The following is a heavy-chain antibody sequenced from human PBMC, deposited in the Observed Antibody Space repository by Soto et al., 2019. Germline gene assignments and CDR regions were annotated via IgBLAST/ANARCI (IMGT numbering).Heavy chain of an antibody. J-gene: IGHJ4*02. CDR1: GGSMSSHY. D-gene: IGHD3-16*01. Sequence: SETLPLTCTVSGGSMSSHYWTWLRQPPGKGLEWIGYISYSGSTYYNPSLKSRVTISADTSRNQFPLKLSSVIAADTAVYYCARADPDASVGYWGQGTLVTVSS. CDR2: ISYSGST. V-gene: IGHV4-59*11. CDR3: ARADPDASVGY.